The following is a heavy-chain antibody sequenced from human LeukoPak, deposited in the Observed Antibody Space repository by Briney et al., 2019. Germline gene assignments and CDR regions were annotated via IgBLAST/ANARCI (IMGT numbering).Heavy chain of an antibody. D-gene: IGHD3-9*01. CDR2: ISYDGSNK. V-gene: IGHV3-30-3*01. CDR1: GFTFSSYA. Sequence: PGGSLRLSCAASGFTFSSYAMHWVRQAPGKGLEWVAVISYDGSNKYYADSVKGRLTISRDNSKNTPYLQMNSLRAEDTAVYYCAREHHYDILTGSMPFYYYYYGMDVWGQGTTVTVSS. J-gene: IGHJ6*02. CDR3: AREHHYDILTGSMPFYYYYYGMDV.